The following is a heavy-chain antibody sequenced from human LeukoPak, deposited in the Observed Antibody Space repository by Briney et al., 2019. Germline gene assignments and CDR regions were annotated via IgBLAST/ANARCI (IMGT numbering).Heavy chain of an antibody. CDR3: ARDPDGDYYGSGSWFDP. CDR2: INPSGGST. D-gene: IGHD3-10*01. V-gene: IGHV1-46*01. CDR1: GYTFTSYY. J-gene: IGHJ5*02. Sequence: ASVKVSCKASGYTFTSYYMHWVRQGPGQGPEWMGIINPSGGSTSYAQKFQGRVTMTRDTSTSTVYMELSSLRSEDTAVYYCARDPDGDYYGSGSWFDPWGQGTLVTVSS.